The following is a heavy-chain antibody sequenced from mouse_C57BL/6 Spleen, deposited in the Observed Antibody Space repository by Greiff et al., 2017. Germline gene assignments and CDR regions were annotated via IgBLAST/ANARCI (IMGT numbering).Heavy chain of an antibody. CDR2: IYPGSGST. Sequence: QVQLQQPGAELVKPGASVKMSCKASGYTFTSYWITWVKQRPGQGLEWIGDIYPGSGSTNYNEKFKGKATLTADKSSSTAYMQLSSLTSEDSAVYFCARGGNGYDPYWGQGTLVTVSA. V-gene: IGHV1-55*01. D-gene: IGHD2-2*01. CDR3: ARGGNGYDPY. CDR1: GYTFTSYW. J-gene: IGHJ3*01.